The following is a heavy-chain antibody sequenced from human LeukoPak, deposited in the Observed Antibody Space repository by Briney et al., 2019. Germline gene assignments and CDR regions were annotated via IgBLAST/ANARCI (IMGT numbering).Heavy chain of an antibody. V-gene: IGHV3-23*01. CDR2: IRDSGSST. CDR1: GFTFSSYA. CDR3: ARDRAWNYFDY. Sequence: GGSLRLSCAASGFTFSSYAMSWVRQAPGKGLEWVSAIRDSGSSTHYADSVEGRFTISRDNSKNTLYLQVDSLRAEDTAVYYCARDRAWNYFDYWGQGTLVTVSS. J-gene: IGHJ4*02. D-gene: IGHD3-3*01.